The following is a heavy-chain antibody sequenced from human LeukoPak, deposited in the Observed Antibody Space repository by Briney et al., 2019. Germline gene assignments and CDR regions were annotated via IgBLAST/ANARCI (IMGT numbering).Heavy chain of an antibody. D-gene: IGHD6-19*01. J-gene: IGHJ4*02. CDR3: ARFSLIAVAGWSLDY. CDR1: GYTFTSYG. Sequence: ASVKVSCKASGYTFTSYGISWVRQAPGQGLEWMGWISAYNGNTNYAQKLQGRVTMTTDTPTSTAYMELRSLRSDDTAVYYCARFSLIAVAGWSLDYWGQGTLVTVSS. CDR2: ISAYNGNT. V-gene: IGHV1-18*01.